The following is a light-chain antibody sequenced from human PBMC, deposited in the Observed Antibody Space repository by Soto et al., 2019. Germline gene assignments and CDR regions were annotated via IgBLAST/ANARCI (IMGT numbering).Light chain of an antibody. Sequence: EIVMTQPPGTLSYSRGGRSTLSCMASQSVSNNYLAWYQQKPGQAPRLLIFGASNRATGVPDRFSGSGSGTDFSLTTSRLEPQDFAVYYCPQRRHWPRTSGQGTKVDIK. V-gene: IGKV3D-20*02. CDR1: QSVSNNY. J-gene: IGKJ1*01. CDR3: PQRRHWPRT. CDR2: GAS.